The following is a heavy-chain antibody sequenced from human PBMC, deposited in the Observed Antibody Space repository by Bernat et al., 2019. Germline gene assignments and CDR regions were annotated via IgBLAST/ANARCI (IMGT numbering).Heavy chain of an antibody. Sequence: QLQLQESGPGLVKPSETLSLTCTVSGGSISSSSYYWGWIRQPPGKGLEWIGSIYYSGSTYYNPSLKSRVTISVDTSKNQFSLKLSSVTAADTAVYYCARPFGPPHSSGWYRWGQGTLVTVS. J-gene: IGHJ4*02. CDR1: GGSISSSSYY. CDR2: IYYSGST. V-gene: IGHV4-39*01. D-gene: IGHD6-19*01. CDR3: ARPFGPPHSSGWYR.